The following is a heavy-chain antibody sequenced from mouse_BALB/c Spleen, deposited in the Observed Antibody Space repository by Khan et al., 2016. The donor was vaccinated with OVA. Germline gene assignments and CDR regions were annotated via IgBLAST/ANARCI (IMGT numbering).Heavy chain of an antibody. D-gene: IGHD1-1*01. CDR2: ISGDSNTI. Sequence: LVQSGGSRKLSCAASGFTFSSYGMHWVRQAPEKGLEWVAYISGDSNTIYYADTVKGRFTISRDNPRNTLFLQMTSLMSEDTAMYYCATSYFYGYYFEYWGPGTTLTVSS. V-gene: IGHV5-17*02. CDR3: ATSYFYGYYFEY. CDR1: GFTFSSYG. J-gene: IGHJ2*01.